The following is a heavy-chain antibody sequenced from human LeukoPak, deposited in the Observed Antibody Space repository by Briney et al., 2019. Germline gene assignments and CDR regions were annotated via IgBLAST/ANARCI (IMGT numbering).Heavy chain of an antibody. J-gene: IGHJ4*02. V-gene: IGHV3-7*01. CDR1: GFTFSSYW. CDR2: IKHDGSEK. CDR3: ARAYYDFWSGSRGY. D-gene: IGHD3-3*01. Sequence: GGSLRLSCAASGFTFSSYWMSWVRQASGKGLEWVANIKHDGSEKYYVDSVKGRFTISRDNAKNSLYLQMNSLRAEDTAVYYCARAYYDFWSGSRGYWGQGTLVTVSS.